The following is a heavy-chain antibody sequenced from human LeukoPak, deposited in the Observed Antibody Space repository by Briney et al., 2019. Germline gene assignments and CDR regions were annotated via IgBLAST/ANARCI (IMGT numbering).Heavy chain of an antibody. CDR3: ARDSPCSSTSCYESYYYYGMDV. J-gene: IGHJ6*02. CDR2: ISAYKGNT. D-gene: IGHD2-2*01. Sequence: ASVKVSCKASGYTFTSYGISWVRQAPGQGPEWMGWISAYKGNTNYAQKLQGRVTMTTDTSTSTAYMELRSLRSDDTAVYYCARDSPCSSTSCYESYYYYGMDVWGQGTTVTVSS. CDR1: GYTFTSYG. V-gene: IGHV1-18*01.